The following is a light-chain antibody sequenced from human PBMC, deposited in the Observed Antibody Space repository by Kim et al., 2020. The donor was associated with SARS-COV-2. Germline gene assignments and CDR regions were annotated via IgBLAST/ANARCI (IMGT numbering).Light chain of an antibody. CDR3: SAWDDSLSGVV. V-gene: IGLV1-47*01. Sequence: QSVLTQPPSASGTPGQRVTISCSGSTSNLGVNYVYWYQQVPGTAPKLLIYRNTQRPAGVPDRFSGSKSGTSASLDISGLRSEDEADYYCSAWDDSLSGVVFGGGTQLTVL. J-gene: IGLJ2*01. CDR1: TSNLGVNY. CDR2: RNT.